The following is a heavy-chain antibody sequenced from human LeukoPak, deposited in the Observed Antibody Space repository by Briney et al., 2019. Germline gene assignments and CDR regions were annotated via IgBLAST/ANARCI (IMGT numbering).Heavy chain of an antibody. CDR2: ISTSSTFM. J-gene: IGHJ4*02. Sequence: GGSLRLSCAASGFTFSSYSMNWVRQAPGKGLEWVSLISTSSTFMYYADSLKGRFTISRDNAKNSLYLQMNSLRAEDTAVYYCAREHSSRIDCWGQGTLVTVSS. CDR1: GFTFSSYS. CDR3: AREHSSRIDC. V-gene: IGHV3-21*06. D-gene: IGHD2-2*01.